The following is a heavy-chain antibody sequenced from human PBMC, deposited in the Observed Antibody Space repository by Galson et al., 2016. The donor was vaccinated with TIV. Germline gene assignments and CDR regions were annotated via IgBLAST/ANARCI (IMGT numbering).Heavy chain of an antibody. D-gene: IGHD5-18*01. V-gene: IGHV3-9*01. J-gene: IGHJ6*02. CDR2: ISWNSAYM. CDR3: AEDLYRGCRNFNCYSYDYYYYGLDV. Sequence: SLRLSRAASGFTFDDYAMHWVRQAPGKGLEWVAGISWNSAYMAYADSVKGRFTLSSDSARSSLCLEMNSLRGEDPALYYCAEDLYRGCRNFNCYSYDYYYYGLDVWGQGTTVAVSS. CDR1: GFTFDDYA.